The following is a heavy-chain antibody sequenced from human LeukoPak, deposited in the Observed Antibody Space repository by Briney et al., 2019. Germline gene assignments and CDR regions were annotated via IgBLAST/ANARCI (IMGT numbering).Heavy chain of an antibody. CDR1: GYTFTSYG. J-gene: IGHJ5*02. CDR2: ISAYNGNT. CDR3: ARVRSLQVRAVGTYRFDP. V-gene: IGHV1-18*01. D-gene: IGHD1-26*01. Sequence: GASVKVSCKASGYTFTSYGISWVRQAPGQGLEWMGWISAYNGNTNYAQKLQGRVTMTTDTSTSTAYMELRSLRSDDTAVYYCARVRSLQVRAVGTYRFDPWGQGTLVTVSS.